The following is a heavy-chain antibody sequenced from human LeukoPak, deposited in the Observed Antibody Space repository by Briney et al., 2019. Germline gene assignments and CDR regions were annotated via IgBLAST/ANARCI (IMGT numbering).Heavy chain of an antibody. V-gene: IGHV1-18*01. Sequence: ASVTVSCKASGYNFFTYGISWVRQAPGQGLEWMGWISAYNGNTNYAQKLQGRVTMTTDTSTSTAYMELRSLRSDDTAVYYCARDTTPGIAAAGYWGQGTLVTVSS. D-gene: IGHD6-13*01. CDR2: ISAYNGNT. CDR1: GYNFFTYG. CDR3: ARDTTPGIAAAGY. J-gene: IGHJ4*02.